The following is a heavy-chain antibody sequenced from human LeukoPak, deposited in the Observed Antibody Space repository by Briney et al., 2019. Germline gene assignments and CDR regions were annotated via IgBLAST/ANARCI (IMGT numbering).Heavy chain of an antibody. D-gene: IGHD3/OR15-3a*01. CDR2: ISGSGGST. CDR1: GFTFSSYA. V-gene: IGHV3-23*01. Sequence: GGSLRLSCAASGFTFSSYAMSWVRQAPGKGLEWVSAISGSGGSTYYADSVKGRFTISRDNSKNTLYLQMNSLSAEDTAVYYCARGSKDYYFDYWGQGTLVTVSS. CDR3: ARGSKDYYFDY. J-gene: IGHJ4*02.